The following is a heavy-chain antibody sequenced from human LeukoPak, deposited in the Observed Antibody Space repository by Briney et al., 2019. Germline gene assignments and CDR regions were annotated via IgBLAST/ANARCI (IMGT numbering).Heavy chain of an antibody. Sequence: ASVKVSCKASGYTFTSYAMHWVRQAPGQRLEWMGWINAGNGNTKYSQKFQGRVTITRDTSASIAYMELSSLRSEDTAVYYCARAHCSGGSCSFDYWGQGTLVTVSS. J-gene: IGHJ4*02. CDR2: INAGNGNT. D-gene: IGHD2-15*01. CDR1: GYTFTSYA. V-gene: IGHV1-3*01. CDR3: ARAHCSGGSCSFDY.